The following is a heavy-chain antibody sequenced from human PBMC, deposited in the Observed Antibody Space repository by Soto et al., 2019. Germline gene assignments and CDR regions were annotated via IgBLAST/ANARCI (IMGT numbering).Heavy chain of an antibody. Sequence: GESLKISCAVSGFTFNSYAMTWVRQPPGKGLEWVSSISGSGDVIYYADSVKGRFTISRDNSKITLYLQLNSLRAEDTGIYYCAKYRSTSSGAEGFDYWGQGALVTASS. CDR2: ISGSGDVI. CDR1: GFTFNSYA. CDR3: AKYRSTSSGAEGFDY. D-gene: IGHD2-2*01. V-gene: IGHV3-23*01. J-gene: IGHJ4*02.